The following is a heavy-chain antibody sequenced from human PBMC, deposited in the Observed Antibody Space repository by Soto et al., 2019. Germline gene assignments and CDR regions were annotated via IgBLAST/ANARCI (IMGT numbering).Heavy chain of an antibody. Sequence: DVQLLESGGGLVQPGGSLRLSCAASGFTFSGFAMSWVRQAPGRGLDWVSAVSSSGGYTYYADSVTGRFTVSRDNSKNTLDLQMNSLRAEDTAIYSCTKEWYNYSHMAVWGKGTTVTVSS. CDR3: TKEWYNYSHMAV. CDR1: GFTFSGFA. V-gene: IGHV3-23*01. CDR2: VSSSGGYT. J-gene: IGHJ6*03.